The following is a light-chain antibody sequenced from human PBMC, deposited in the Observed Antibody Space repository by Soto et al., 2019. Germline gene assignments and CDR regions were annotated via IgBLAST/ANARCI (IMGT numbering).Light chain of an antibody. V-gene: IGKV3-20*01. Sequence: EIVLTQSPGTLSLSPGERATLSCRASQTISSSYLAWYLQKPGQAPRLLIYGSSTRATGIPDRFSGGGSGTDFTLTINRLEPEDLAVYYCQHYASSPTWTFGQGTKVEVK. J-gene: IGKJ1*01. CDR1: QTISSSY. CDR2: GSS. CDR3: QHYASSPTWT.